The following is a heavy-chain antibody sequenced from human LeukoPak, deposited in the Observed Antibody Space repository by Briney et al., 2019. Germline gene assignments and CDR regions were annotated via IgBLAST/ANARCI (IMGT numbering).Heavy chain of an antibody. J-gene: IGHJ4*02. CDR3: AKGYCRGNSCYDDRGAFDY. V-gene: IGHV4-38-2*02. CDR2: IYHSSST. D-gene: IGHD2-2*01. Sequence: PSETLSLTCSVSGYSISSGNYWGWIRLPPGKGLQWIGSIYHSSSTYYNPSLKSRVTISVDTSKNQFSLKLSSVTAADTAVYYYAKGYCRGNSCYDDRGAFDYWGQGTLVTVSS. CDR1: GYSISSGNY.